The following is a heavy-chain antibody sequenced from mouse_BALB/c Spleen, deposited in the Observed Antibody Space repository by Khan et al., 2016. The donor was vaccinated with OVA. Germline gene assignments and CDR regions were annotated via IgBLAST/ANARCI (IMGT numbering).Heavy chain of an antibody. V-gene: IGHV3-1*02. CDR3: ARKARIEY. Sequence: EVKLLESGPGLVKPSQSLSLTCTVTGYSITSGYGCYWLRQPPGNLLEWMGYISYSGSTNYYPSLTSRIFITRDTSKHHFFLLLNSVATEDAATYYCARKARIEYWGQGTTLTVSS. CDR2: ISYSGST. J-gene: IGHJ2*01. D-gene: IGHD3-2*02. CDR1: GYSITSGYG.